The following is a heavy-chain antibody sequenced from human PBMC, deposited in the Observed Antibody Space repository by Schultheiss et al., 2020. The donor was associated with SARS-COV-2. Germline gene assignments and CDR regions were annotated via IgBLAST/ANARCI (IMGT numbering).Heavy chain of an antibody. CDR2: ISSSSSTI. Sequence: GGSLRLSCAASGFTFSSYAMHWVRQAPGKGLEWVSYISSSSSTIYYADSVKGRFTISRDNAKNTLYLQMNSLRAEDTAVYYCARLPEGWYYYDSSGYYYISSGRAGGAFDIWGQGTMVTVSS. CDR1: GFTFSSYA. D-gene: IGHD3-22*01. V-gene: IGHV3-48*04. J-gene: IGHJ3*02. CDR3: ARLPEGWYYYDSSGYYYISSGRAGGAFDI.